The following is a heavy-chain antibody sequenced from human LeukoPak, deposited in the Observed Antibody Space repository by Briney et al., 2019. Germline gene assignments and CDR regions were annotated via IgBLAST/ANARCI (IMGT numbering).Heavy chain of an antibody. Sequence: GGSLGLSCAASGFTFSRYAMHWVRQAPGKGLEWVAVISYDGSNKYYADSVKGRFTISRDNSKNTLHLQMNSLRAEDTAEYYCARDPWRGDTAMVYPHYWGQGTLVTVSS. J-gene: IGHJ4*02. V-gene: IGHV3-30-3*01. D-gene: IGHD5-18*01. CDR2: ISYDGSNK. CDR3: ARDPWRGDTAMVYPHY. CDR1: GFTFSRYA.